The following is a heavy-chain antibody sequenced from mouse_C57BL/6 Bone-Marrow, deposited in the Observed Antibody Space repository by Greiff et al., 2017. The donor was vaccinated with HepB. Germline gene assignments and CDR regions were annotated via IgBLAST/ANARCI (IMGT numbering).Heavy chain of an antibody. Sequence: EVQLQQSGAELVRPGASVKLSCTASGFNIKDDYMHLVKQRPEQGLEWIGWIDPENGDTEYASKFQGKATITADTSSNTAYLQLSSLTSEDTAVYYCTGGWLLAWGQGTLVTVSA. CDR2: IDPENGDT. V-gene: IGHV14-4*01. CDR1: GFNIKDDY. D-gene: IGHD2-3*01. CDR3: TGGWLLA. J-gene: IGHJ3*02.